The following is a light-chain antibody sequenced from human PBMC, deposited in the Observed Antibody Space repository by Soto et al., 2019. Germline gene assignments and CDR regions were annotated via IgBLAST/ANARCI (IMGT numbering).Light chain of an antibody. J-gene: IGKJ1*01. CDR3: MQALQTPRT. Sequence: DIVMTQSPLSLHVTPGEPASISCSSSQSLLHSNGYNYLDWYLQKPGQSPQLLIYLGYNRASGVTDRFSGSGSGTDFTLRISRVEAEDVGVYYCMQALQTPRTFGPETQVDIK. CDR1: QSLLHSNGYNY. V-gene: IGKV2-28*01. CDR2: LGY.